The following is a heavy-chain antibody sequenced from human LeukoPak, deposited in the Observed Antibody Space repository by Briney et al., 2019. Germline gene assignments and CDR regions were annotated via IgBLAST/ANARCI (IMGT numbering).Heavy chain of an antibody. J-gene: IGHJ4*02. D-gene: IGHD6-13*01. Sequence: PGGSLRLSCAASGFTFSSYAVSWVRQAPGKGLEWVSAISGSGGSTYYADSVKGRFTISRDNSKNTLYLQMNSLRAEDTAVYYCAKEPPGIAAAGWVFDYWGQGTLVTVSS. V-gene: IGHV3-23*01. CDR2: ISGSGGST. CDR3: AKEPPGIAAAGWVFDY. CDR1: GFTFSSYA.